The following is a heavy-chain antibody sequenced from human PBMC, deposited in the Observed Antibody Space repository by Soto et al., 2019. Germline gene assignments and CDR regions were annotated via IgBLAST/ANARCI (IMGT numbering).Heavy chain of an antibody. CDR1: GYTFTGYY. Sequence: ASVKVSCKASGYTFTGYYMHWVRQAPGQGLEWMGWINPNSGGTNYAQKFQGWVTMTRDKSISTAYMELSRLRSDDTAVYYCARDLRLQPYCSGGSCYSYSYFGMDVWGQGTTVTVSS. CDR2: INPNSGGT. J-gene: IGHJ6*02. V-gene: IGHV1-2*04. CDR3: ARDLRLQPYCSGGSCYSYSYFGMDV. D-gene: IGHD2-15*01.